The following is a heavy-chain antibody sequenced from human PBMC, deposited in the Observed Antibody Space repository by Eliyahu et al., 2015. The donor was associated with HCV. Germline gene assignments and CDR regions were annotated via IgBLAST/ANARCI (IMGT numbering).Heavy chain of an antibody. CDR2: IIPIFGTA. CDR3: ARDQEHIVVVTAAYYYGMDA. Sequence: EVKKPGSSVKVSCKASGGTFSSYAISWVRQAPGQGLEWMGGIIPIFGTANYAQKFQGRVTITADESTSTAYMELSSLRSEDTAVYYCARDQEHIVVVTAAYYYGMDAWGQGTTVTVSS. V-gene: IGHV1-69*01. J-gene: IGHJ6*02. D-gene: IGHD2-21*02. CDR1: GGTFSSYA.